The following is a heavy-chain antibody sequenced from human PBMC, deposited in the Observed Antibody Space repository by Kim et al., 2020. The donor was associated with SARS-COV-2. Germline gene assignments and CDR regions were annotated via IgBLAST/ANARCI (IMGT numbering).Heavy chain of an antibody. Sequence: GGSLRLSCAASGFTFSSYGMHWVRQAPGKGLEWVAVIWYDGSNKYYADSVKGRFTISRDNSKNTLYLQMNSLRAEDTAVYYCAREMEQLVFHYGMDVWGQGTTVTVSS. CDR2: IWYDGSNK. V-gene: IGHV3-33*01. CDR3: AREMEQLVFHYGMDV. D-gene: IGHD6-6*01. CDR1: GFTFSSYG. J-gene: IGHJ6*02.